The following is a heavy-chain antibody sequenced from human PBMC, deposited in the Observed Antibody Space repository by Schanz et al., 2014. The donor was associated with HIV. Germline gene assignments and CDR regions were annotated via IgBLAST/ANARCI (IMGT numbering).Heavy chain of an antibody. D-gene: IGHD5-18*01. V-gene: IGHV3-7*01. Sequence: VQLVESGGGLVKPGGSLRLSCAASGFTFTDNYMSWIRQAPGEGLEWGANIKQDESEKYYADSVKGRFTISRDNAKNSLYLQMNSLRAEDTAVYFCAVLWIQPPFDYGGQGTLVTVSS. CDR3: AVLWIQPPFDY. CDR2: IKQDESEK. J-gene: IGHJ4*02. CDR1: GFTFTDNY.